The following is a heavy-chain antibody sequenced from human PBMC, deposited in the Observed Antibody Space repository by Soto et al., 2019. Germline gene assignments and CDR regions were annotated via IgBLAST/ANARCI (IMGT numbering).Heavy chain of an antibody. J-gene: IGHJ6*02. D-gene: IGHD3-3*01. Sequence: ASVKVSCKASGYTFTGYYMHWVRQAPGQGLEWMGWINPNSGGTNYAQKLQGWVTMTRDTSVSTAYMELSRLRSDDTAVYYCAREGSDDFWSGYYPGEYYYGMDVWGQGTTVTVSS. CDR1: GYTFTGYY. V-gene: IGHV1-2*04. CDR3: AREGSDDFWSGYYPGEYYYGMDV. CDR2: INPNSGGT.